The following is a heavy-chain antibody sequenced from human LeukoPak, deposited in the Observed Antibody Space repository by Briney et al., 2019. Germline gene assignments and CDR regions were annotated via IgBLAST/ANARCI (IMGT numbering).Heavy chain of an antibody. Sequence: SETLSLTCTVSGGSISSYYWSWIRQPPGKGLEWIGYIYYSGSTNYNPSLKGRVTISVDTSKNQFSLKLSSVTAADTAVYYCARHPTAYCGGDCYPYYYYYYMDVWGKGTTVTVSS. CDR1: GGSISSYY. CDR2: IYYSGST. D-gene: IGHD2-21*02. CDR3: ARHPTAYCGGDCYPYYYYYYMDV. V-gene: IGHV4-59*08. J-gene: IGHJ6*03.